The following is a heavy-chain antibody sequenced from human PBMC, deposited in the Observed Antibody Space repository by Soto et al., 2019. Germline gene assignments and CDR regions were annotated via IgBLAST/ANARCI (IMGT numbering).Heavy chain of an antibody. J-gene: IGHJ4*02. CDR3: ARATFYYESSGRRHPYYFDY. Sequence: PSETLSLTCTVSGGSISSGDHYWSWIRQPPGKGLEWIGFIYYSGSTYYNPSLKSRVTISVDTSKNQFSLKLSSVTAADTAVYYCARATFYYESSGRRHPYYFDYWGQGTLVTVSS. V-gene: IGHV4-30-4*01. CDR1: GGSISSGDHY. D-gene: IGHD3-22*01. CDR2: IYYSGST.